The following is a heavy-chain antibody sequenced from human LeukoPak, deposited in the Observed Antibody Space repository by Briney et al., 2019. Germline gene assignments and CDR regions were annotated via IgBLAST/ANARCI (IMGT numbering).Heavy chain of an antibody. D-gene: IGHD3-10*01. V-gene: IGHV4/OR15-8*01. CDR3: AKMVRGVIMGPFDY. J-gene: IGHJ4*02. CDR2: VYHSGDA. CDR1: GDSISNNNW. Sequence: SETLSLTCVVSGDSISNNNWWSWVRQSPGKGLEWIGEVYHSGDANYNPSLKSRVTMSVDKSKNQFSLKLSSVTAADTAVYYCAKMVRGVIMGPFDYWGQGTLVTVSS.